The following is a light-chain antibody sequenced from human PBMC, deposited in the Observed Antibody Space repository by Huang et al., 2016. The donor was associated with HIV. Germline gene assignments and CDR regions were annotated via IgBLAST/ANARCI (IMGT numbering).Light chain of an antibody. Sequence: DIQMTQSPSSLSASVGDRVTITCRASQGISNSLAWYQQKSGKAPRLLLFDASRLASGVPSRFSGSGSGTDYTLTISSLQPEDFATYYCQQYYTSRAFGQGTKVEIK. CDR2: DAS. J-gene: IGKJ1*01. V-gene: IGKV1-NL1*01. CDR1: QGISNS. CDR3: QQYYTSRA.